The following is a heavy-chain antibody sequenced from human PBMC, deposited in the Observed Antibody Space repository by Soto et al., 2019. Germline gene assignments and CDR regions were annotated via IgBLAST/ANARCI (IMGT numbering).Heavy chain of an antibody. CDR1: GYTFSNYG. V-gene: IGHV1-18*01. CDR2: ISLYSDGT. CDR3: ARVVPGAEAWFGP. Sequence: ASVKVSCKTSGYTFSNYGITWVRQAPGQPLEWLGWISLYSDGTNYAQKFQGRVSMTTDTSTTTAYMELRGLRSDDTAVYYCARVVPGAEAWFGPWGQGTLVTVSS. J-gene: IGHJ5*02. D-gene: IGHD2-2*01.